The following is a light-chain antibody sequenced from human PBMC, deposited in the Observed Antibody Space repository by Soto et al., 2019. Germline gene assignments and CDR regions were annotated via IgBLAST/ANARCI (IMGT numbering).Light chain of an antibody. CDR1: QSISNY. V-gene: IGKV3-11*01. CDR2: GAS. J-gene: IGKJ1*01. Sequence: EIVLTQSPATLSLSPGERATLSCRASQSISNYLAWYQHKPGQAPRLLIYGASTRATGIPVRFSGSGSGTDFTLTISSLEPEDFAVYFCQLRSNWPPTWTFGQGTKVEVK. CDR3: QLRSNWPPTWT.